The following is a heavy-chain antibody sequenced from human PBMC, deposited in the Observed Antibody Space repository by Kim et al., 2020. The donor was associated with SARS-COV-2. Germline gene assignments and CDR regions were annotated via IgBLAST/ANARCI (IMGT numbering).Heavy chain of an antibody. CDR3: ARGFIYGAIDY. V-gene: IGHV4-34*01. CDR1: GGSFSGYY. CDR2: INHSGST. Sequence: SETLSLTCAVYGGSFSGYYWSWIRQPPGKGLEWIGEINHSGSTNYNPSLKSRVTISVDTSKNQFSLKLSSVTAADTAVYYCARGFIYGAIDYWGQGTLVTVSS. J-gene: IGHJ4*02. D-gene: IGHD4-17*01.